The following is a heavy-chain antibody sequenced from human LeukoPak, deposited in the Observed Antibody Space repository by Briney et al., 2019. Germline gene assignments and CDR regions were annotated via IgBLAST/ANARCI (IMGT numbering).Heavy chain of an antibody. V-gene: IGHV1-69*04. CDR1: GGTFSSYA. D-gene: IGHD7-27*01. J-gene: IGHJ6*03. CDR3: ARAIRTGDRVYYYMDV. CDR2: IIPILGIA. Sequence: GASVKVSCKASGGTFSSYAISWVRQAPGQGLEWMGRIIPILGIANYAQKFQGRVTITADKSTSTAYMELSSLRSEGTAVYYCARAIRTGDRVYYYMDVWGKGTTVTVSS.